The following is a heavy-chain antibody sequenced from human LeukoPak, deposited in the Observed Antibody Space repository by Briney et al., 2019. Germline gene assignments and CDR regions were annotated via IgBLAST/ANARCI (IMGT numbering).Heavy chain of an antibody. CDR1: GFTFSSYS. CDR2: ISSSSSYI. V-gene: IGHV3-21*01. D-gene: IGHD3-10*01. CDR3: AREVGGDHAY. J-gene: IGHJ4*02. Sequence: GGSLRLSCAASGFTFSSYSMNWVRQAPGKGLEWVSSISSSSSYIYYADSVKGRFTISRDNAKDSLYLQMNSLRAEDTAVYYCAREVGGDHAYWGQGTLVTVSS.